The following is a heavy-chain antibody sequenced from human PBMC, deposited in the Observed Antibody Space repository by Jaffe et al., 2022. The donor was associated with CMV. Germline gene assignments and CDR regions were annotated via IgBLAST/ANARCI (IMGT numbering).Heavy chain of an antibody. D-gene: IGHD2-2*01. CDR1: GGTFSSYA. CDR3: ASRYCSSTSCHGVGRDWFDP. V-gene: IGHV1-69*09. CDR2: IIPILGIA. Sequence: QVQLVQSGAEVKKPGSSVKVSCKASGGTFSSYAISWVRQAPGQGLEWMGRIIPILGIANYAQKFQGRVTITADKSTSTAYMELSSLRSEDTAVYYCASRYCSSTSCHGVGRDWFDPWGQGTLVTVSS. J-gene: IGHJ5*02.